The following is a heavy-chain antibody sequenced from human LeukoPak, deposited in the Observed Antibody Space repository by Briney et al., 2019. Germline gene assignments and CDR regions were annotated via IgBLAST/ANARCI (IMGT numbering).Heavy chain of an antibody. V-gene: IGHV3-30*03. CDR3: ASSSWSLPYFDY. CDR1: GFTFSTYG. D-gene: IGHD6-6*01. J-gene: IGHJ4*02. CDR2: ISYDGSNK. Sequence: GGSLRLSCAASGFTFSTYGMSWVRQAPGKGLEWVAVISYDGSNKYYADSVKGRFTISRDNSKNTLYLQMNSLRAEDTAVYYCASSSWSLPYFDYWGQGTLVTVSS.